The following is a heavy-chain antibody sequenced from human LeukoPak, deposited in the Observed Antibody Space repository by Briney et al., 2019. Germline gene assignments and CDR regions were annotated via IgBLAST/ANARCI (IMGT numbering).Heavy chain of an antibody. CDR1: GFTFSTYA. V-gene: IGHV3-23*01. J-gene: IGHJ4*02. CDR2: LSGNGNTI. D-gene: IGHD4-23*01. Sequence: GGSLRLSCAASGFTFSTYAMSWVRQAPGKGLECVSALSGNGNTIYYADSVKGRFTISRDNSKNTLSLQMNSLRAGDMAVYYCAKALYGGHDYWGQGTLVTVSS. CDR3: AKALYGGHDY.